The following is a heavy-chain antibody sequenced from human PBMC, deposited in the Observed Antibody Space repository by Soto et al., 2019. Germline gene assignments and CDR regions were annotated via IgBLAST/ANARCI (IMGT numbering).Heavy chain of an antibody. Sequence: GGSLRLSCAASGFTFSSYWMSWVRQAPGKGLEWVANIKQDGSEKYYVDSVKGRFTISRDNAKNSLYLQMNSLRAEDTAVYYCARPEPVRQPFVYATRYYFDYWGQGTLVTVSS. D-gene: IGHD2-8*01. V-gene: IGHV3-7*01. CDR1: GFTFSSYW. CDR3: ARPEPVRQPFVYATRYYFDY. J-gene: IGHJ4*02. CDR2: IKQDGSEK.